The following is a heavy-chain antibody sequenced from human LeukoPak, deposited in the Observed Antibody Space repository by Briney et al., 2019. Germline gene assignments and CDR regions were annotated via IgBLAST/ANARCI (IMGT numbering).Heavy chain of an antibody. CDR3: ANLAARSKSVYDY. CDR2: IKQDGSEK. V-gene: IGHV3-7*03. D-gene: IGHD2-15*01. CDR1: GFTFSSYW. Sequence: GGSLRLSCAASGFTFSSYWMSWVRQAPGKGLEWVANIKQDGSEKYYVDSVKGRFTISRDNAKNSLYLQVNSLRAEDTAVYYCANLAARSKSVYDYWGQGTLVTVSS. J-gene: IGHJ4*02.